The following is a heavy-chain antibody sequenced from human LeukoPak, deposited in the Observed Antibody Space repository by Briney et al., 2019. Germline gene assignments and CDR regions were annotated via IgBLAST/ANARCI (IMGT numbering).Heavy chain of an antibody. Sequence: GGSLRLSCAASGFTFSSCWMHWVRQAPGKGLVWVSRINSDGSSTSYADSVKGRFTISRDNAKNTLYLQMNSLRAEDTAVYYCARNGKAAAGTLDYWGQGTLVTVSS. CDR1: GFTFSSCW. V-gene: IGHV3-74*01. CDR2: INSDGSST. CDR3: ARNGKAAAGTLDY. D-gene: IGHD6-13*01. J-gene: IGHJ4*02.